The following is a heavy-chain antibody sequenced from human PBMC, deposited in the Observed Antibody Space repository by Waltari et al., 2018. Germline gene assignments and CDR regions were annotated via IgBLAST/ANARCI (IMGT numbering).Heavy chain of an antibody. V-gene: IGHV4-59*08. CDR2: IFSSGST. Sequence: QVQLQESGPGLGKHSETLSLTCTVSGGSISSYYWSWIRQPPGKGLEWVGYIFSSGSTSYNPSLKSRVTISVDTSKNQFSLRLSSVTAADTAVYYCARHHGVRFGEFDPWGQGTQVTVSS. CDR3: ARHHGVRFGEFDP. D-gene: IGHD3-10*01. CDR1: GGSISSYY. J-gene: IGHJ5*02.